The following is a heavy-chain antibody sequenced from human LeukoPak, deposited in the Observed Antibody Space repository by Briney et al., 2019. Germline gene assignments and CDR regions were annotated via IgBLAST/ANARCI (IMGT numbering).Heavy chain of an antibody. V-gene: IGHV1-69*01. CDR2: IIPIFGTA. D-gene: IGHD3-22*01. Sequence: GSSVKVSCKASGGTFSSYAISWVRQAPGQGLEWMGGIIPIFGTANYAQKFQGRVTITADESTSTAYMELRSLRSDDTAVYYCAREAGGDYYDSSGYLIHFDYWGQGTLVTVSS. CDR1: GGTFSSYA. J-gene: IGHJ4*02. CDR3: AREAGGDYYDSSGYLIHFDY.